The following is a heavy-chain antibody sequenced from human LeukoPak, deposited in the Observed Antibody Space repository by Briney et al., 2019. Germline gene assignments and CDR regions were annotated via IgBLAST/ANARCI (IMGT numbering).Heavy chain of an antibody. CDR3: ARHDSSGGFDY. V-gene: IGHV3-30-3*01. Sequence: GGSLRLSCAASGFTFSSYAMHWVRQAPGKGLEWVAVISYDGSNKYYADSVKGRFTISRDNSKNTLYLQMNSLRAEDTAVYYCARHDSSGGFDYWGQGTLVTVSS. CDR1: GFTFSSYA. D-gene: IGHD3-22*01. J-gene: IGHJ4*02. CDR2: ISYDGSNK.